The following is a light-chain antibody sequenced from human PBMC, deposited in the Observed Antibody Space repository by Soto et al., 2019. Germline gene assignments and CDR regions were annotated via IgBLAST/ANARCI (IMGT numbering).Light chain of an antibody. Sequence: DVQMTQSPSSLSASVGDRVTITCRASQDINSYLAWYQQKQGNAPKSLIYAASSLQPGVPSRFSGSESGTDFTLTISNLQPEDSATYYCQQYNIYPLTFGGGTKVEIK. CDR2: AAS. V-gene: IGKV1D-16*01. CDR3: QQYNIYPLT. J-gene: IGKJ4*01. CDR1: QDINSY.